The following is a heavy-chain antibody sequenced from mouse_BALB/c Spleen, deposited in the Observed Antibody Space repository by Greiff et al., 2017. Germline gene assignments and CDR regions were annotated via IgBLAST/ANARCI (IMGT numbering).Heavy chain of an antibody. D-gene: IGHD2-2*01. V-gene: IGHV14-4*02. CDR2: IDPENGDT. CDR1: GFNIKDYY. CDR3: NAWGYGYDVVAY. Sequence: VQLKQSGAELVRSGASVKLSCTASGFNIKDYYMHWVKQRPEQGLEWIGWIDPENGDTEYAPKFQGKATMTADTSSNTAYLQLSSLTSEDTAVYYCNAWGYGYDVVAYWGQGTLVTVSA. J-gene: IGHJ3*01.